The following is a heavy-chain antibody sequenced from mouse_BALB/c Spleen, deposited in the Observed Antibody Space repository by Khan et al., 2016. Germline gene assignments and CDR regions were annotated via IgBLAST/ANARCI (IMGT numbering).Heavy chain of an antibody. CDR1: GYTFTEYT. J-gene: IGHJ3*01. Sequence: VQLQQSGPELVKPGASVKISCKTSGYTFTEYTMHWVKQSLGKSLEWIGVIDPNNGGANYNQKFKGEATLTVDKSSSTAYMELRTLTSDDSAVYYCAPTLAYWGQGTLVTVSA. V-gene: IGHV1-18*01. CDR2: IDPNNGGA. CDR3: APTLAY. D-gene: IGHD1-1*01.